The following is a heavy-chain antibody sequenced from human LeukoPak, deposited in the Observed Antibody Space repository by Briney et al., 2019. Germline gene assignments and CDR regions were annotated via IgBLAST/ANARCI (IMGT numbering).Heavy chain of an antibody. CDR3: ARGIFGGSFYLDY. CDR1: GGSFSGYY. CDR2: INHSGST. V-gene: IGHV4-34*01. D-gene: IGHD3-3*01. J-gene: IGHJ4*02. Sequence: SETLSLTCAVYGGSFSGYYWSWIRQPPGKGLEWIGEINHSGSTNYNPSLKSRVTISVDTSKNQFSLRLSSVTAADTAVYYCARGIFGGSFYLDYWGQGTLVTVSS.